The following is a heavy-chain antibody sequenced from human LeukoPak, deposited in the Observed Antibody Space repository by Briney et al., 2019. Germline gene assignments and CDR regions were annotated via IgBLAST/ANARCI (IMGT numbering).Heavy chain of an antibody. Sequence: GGSLRLSCAASGFTFSNFDMHWVRQAPGKGLEWVAFIRYDGGDKYFLDSVKGRFTISRDNSKNILCLQMYRLAPEDTAVYYCGKNRLGQTYADSFETWGQGTVVSVSS. CDR1: GFTFSNFD. V-gene: IGHV3-30*02. CDR2: IRYDGGDK. D-gene: IGHD2/OR15-2a*01. J-gene: IGHJ3*02. CDR3: GKNRLGQTYADSFET.